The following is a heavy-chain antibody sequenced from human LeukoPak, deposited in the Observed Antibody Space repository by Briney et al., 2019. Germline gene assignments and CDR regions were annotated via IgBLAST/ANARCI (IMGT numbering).Heavy chain of an antibody. V-gene: IGHV1-18*01. J-gene: IGHJ4*02. CDR1: GYTFTSYG. CDR3: ARAQLRTTVTTSWVYYFDY. CDR2: ISAYNGNT. D-gene: IGHD4-17*01. Sequence: AXVKVSCKASGYTFTSYGISWVRQAPGQGLEWMGWISAYNGNTNYAQKLQGRVTMTTPTSTSTAYMELRSLRSDDTAVYYCARAQLRTTVTTSWVYYFDYWGQGTLVTVSS.